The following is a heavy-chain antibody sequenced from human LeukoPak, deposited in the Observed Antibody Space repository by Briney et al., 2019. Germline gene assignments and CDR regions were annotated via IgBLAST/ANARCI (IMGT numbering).Heavy chain of an antibody. V-gene: IGHV4-34*01. CDR2: INHSGST. Sequence: SETLSLTCAAYGGSFSGYYWSWIRQPPGKGLEWIGEINHSGSTNYNPSLKSRVTISVDTSKNQFSLKLSSVTAADTAVYYCTRGGNRYSSSWYLFDYWGQGTLVTVSS. D-gene: IGHD6-13*01. J-gene: IGHJ4*02. CDR3: TRGGNRYSSSWYLFDY. CDR1: GGSFSGYY.